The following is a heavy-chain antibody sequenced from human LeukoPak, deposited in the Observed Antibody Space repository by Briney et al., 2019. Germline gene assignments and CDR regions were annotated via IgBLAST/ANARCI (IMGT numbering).Heavy chain of an antibody. V-gene: IGHV4-34*01. Sequence: SETLSLTCAVYGGSFSGYYWSWIRQPPGKGLEWIGEINHSGSTNYNPSLKSRVTISVDTSKNQFSLKLSSVTAADTAVYYCARGRGYFDYWGQGTLVTVSS. CDR1: GGSFSGYY. CDR2: INHSGST. CDR3: ARGRGYFDY. J-gene: IGHJ4*02.